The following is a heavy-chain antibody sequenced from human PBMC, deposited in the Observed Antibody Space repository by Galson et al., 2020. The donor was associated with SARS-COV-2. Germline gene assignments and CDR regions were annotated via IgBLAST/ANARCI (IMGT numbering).Heavy chain of an antibody. V-gene: IGHV3-23*01. D-gene: IGHD4-17*01. Sequence: GESLKISCAASGFTFSRYAMTWVRQAPGKRQEWVSSISGSGGSTYYADSVKGRFTISSDNAKATCYVQMNSLRAEDTGVYFCAKDQGNDYGDRLCSWGQGTLVTVSS. CDR2: ISGSGGST. CDR3: AKDQGNDYGDRLCS. CDR1: GFTFSRYA. J-gene: IGHJ5*02.